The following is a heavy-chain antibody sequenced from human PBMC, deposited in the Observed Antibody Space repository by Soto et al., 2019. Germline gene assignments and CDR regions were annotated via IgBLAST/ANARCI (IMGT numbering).Heavy chain of an antibody. CDR2: IGTAGDT. V-gene: IGHV3-13*04. CDR1: GFTFSSYD. CDR3: ERAIGPSLLDY. Sequence: GGSLRLSCSASGFTFSSYDMHWVRQGPGKGLEWVSAIGTAGDTNYAGCVKGRFTISRENAKNSLYLQMNSLRAGDTAIYFCERAIGPSLLDYWGQGTLVTVYS. J-gene: IGHJ4*02. D-gene: IGHD3-3*01.